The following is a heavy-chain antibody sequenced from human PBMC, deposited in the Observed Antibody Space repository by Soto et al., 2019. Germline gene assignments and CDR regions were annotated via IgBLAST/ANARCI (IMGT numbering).Heavy chain of an antibody. V-gene: IGHV4-39*01. Sequence: SETLSLTCTVSGGSISSSSYYWGWIRQPPGKGLEWIGSIYYSGSTYYNPSLKSRVTISVDTSKNQFPLKLSSVTAADTAVYYCARRYYGSGSYYPSSFDYWGQGTLVTVSS. CDR2: IYYSGST. J-gene: IGHJ4*02. CDR3: ARRYYGSGSYYPSSFDY. D-gene: IGHD3-10*01. CDR1: GGSISSSSYY.